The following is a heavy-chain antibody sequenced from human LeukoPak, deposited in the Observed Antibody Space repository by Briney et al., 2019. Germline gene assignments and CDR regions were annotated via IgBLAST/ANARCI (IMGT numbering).Heavy chain of an antibody. CDR3: ARSVEGYCRGGSCYYYSYYMDV. V-gene: IGHV4-59*01. J-gene: IGHJ6*03. CDR1: GGSISSYY. Sequence: SETLSPTCTASGGSISSYYWSWIRQPPGKGLEWIGYIYYSGSTNYNPSLKSRVTISVDTSKNQFSLKLSSVTAADTAVYYCARSVEGYCRGGSCYYYSYYMDVWGKGTTVTVSS. CDR2: IYYSGST. D-gene: IGHD2-15*01.